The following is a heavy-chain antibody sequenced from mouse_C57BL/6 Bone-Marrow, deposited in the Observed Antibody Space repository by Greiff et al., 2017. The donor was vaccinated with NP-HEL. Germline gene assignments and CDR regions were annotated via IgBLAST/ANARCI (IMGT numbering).Heavy chain of an antibody. D-gene: IGHD1-1*01. Sequence: VHVKQSGAELVRPGASVKLSCTASGFNIKDDYMHWVKQRPEQGLEWIGWIDPENGDTEYASKFQGKATITADTSSNTAYLQLSSLTSEDTAVYYCTTCPYYYGSLAWFAYWGQGTLVTVSA. CDR2: IDPENGDT. CDR3: TTCPYYYGSLAWFAY. V-gene: IGHV14-4*01. J-gene: IGHJ3*01. CDR1: GFNIKDDY.